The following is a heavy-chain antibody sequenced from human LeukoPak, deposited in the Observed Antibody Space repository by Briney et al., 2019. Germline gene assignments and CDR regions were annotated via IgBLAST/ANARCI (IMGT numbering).Heavy chain of an antibody. J-gene: IGHJ5*02. CDR3: ARGNSVGDNAWWFDP. CDR2: INPTGGST. D-gene: IGHD1-26*01. Sequence: ASVKVSCKASGYTFTSYYMHWVRQAPGQGLEWMGLINPTGGSTGYAQKFQGRVTMTRDMSTSTDYMKLSSLRSEDTAIYYCARGNSVGDNAWWFDPWGQGTLVTVSS. V-gene: IGHV1-46*01. CDR1: GYTFTSYY.